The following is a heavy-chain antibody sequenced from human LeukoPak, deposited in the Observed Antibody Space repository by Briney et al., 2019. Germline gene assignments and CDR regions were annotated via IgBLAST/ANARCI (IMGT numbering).Heavy chain of an antibody. Sequence: SETLSLTCTVSGGSISSYYWSWIRQPPGKGLEWIGSIYYSGSTYYNPSLKSRVTISVDTSKNQFSLKLSSVTAADTAVYYCARSSGYSSSWHADYYYYMDVWGKGTTVTVSS. CDR3: ARSSGYSSSWHADYYYYMDV. V-gene: IGHV4-39*01. CDR2: IYYSGST. J-gene: IGHJ6*03. D-gene: IGHD6-13*01. CDR1: GGSISSYY.